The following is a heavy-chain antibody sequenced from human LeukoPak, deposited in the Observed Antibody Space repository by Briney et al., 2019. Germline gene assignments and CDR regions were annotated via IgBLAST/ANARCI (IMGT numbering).Heavy chain of an antibody. V-gene: IGHV3-7*01. CDR3: ARGRFCSSSSCTSFDY. D-gene: IGHD2-2*01. Sequence: PGGSLRLSCAASGFTFSGYWMSWVRQAPGQGLEWVANIREDGSEKYYEDSVKGRFTISRDNAKNSLYLQMNSLRAEDTAVYYCARGRFCSSSSCTSFDYWGQGNLVTVSS. CDR1: GFTFSGYW. CDR2: IREDGSEK. J-gene: IGHJ4*02.